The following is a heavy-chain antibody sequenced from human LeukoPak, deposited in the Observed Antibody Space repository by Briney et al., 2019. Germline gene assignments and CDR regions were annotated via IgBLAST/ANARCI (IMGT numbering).Heavy chain of an antibody. CDR1: GGSISSYY. V-gene: IGHV4-59*01. CDR2: IYYSGST. Sequence: SETLSLTCTVSGGSISSYYWSWIRQPPGKGLEWIGYIYYSGSTNYNPSLKSRVTISVDTSKNQFSLKLSSVTAADTAVYYCARPHTPPAGRFGELRSPNWFDPWGQGTLVTVSS. J-gene: IGHJ5*02. D-gene: IGHD3-10*01. CDR3: ARPHTPPAGRFGELRSPNWFDP.